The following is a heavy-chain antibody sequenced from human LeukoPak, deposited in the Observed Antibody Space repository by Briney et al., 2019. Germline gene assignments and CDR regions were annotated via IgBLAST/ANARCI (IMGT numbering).Heavy chain of an antibody. D-gene: IGHD5-18*01. CDR2: IYYSGRT. Sequence: SETLSLTCSVSGVSISSYYWSWIRQPPGKGLEWIGYIYYSGRTSYNPSLKSRVTISVDTSKNQFSLRLSSVTAADTAVYYCARGQKYRSGYTVTELGSGYFDYWGQGTLVTVSS. CDR1: GVSISSYY. J-gene: IGHJ4*02. CDR3: ARGQKYRSGYTVTELGSGYFDY. V-gene: IGHV4-59*01.